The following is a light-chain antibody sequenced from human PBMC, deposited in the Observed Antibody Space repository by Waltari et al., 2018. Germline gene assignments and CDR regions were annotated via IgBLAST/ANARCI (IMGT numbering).Light chain of an antibody. Sequence: DIVMTQSPLSLPVTPGEPASISCRSMQSLLHSNGYNYLDWYLQKPGQSPQLLIYLGSNRASGVPDRFSGSGSGTDFTLKISRVEAEDVGVYYCMQALQTPDTFGQGTKLEIK. V-gene: IGKV2-28*01. CDR2: LGS. CDR1: QSLLHSNGYNY. CDR3: MQALQTPDT. J-gene: IGKJ2*01.